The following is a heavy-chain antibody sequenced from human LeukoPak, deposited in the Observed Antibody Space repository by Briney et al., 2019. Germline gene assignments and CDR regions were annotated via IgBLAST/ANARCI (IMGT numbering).Heavy chain of an antibody. CDR3: ASPNITSYYDSRGYDAFDV. CDR2: IYPDDSDT. J-gene: IGHJ3*01. D-gene: IGHD3-22*01. CDR1: GYRFNAYW. V-gene: IGHV5-51*01. Sequence: GESLKISCQGSGYRFNAYWIAWVRQMPGKGLEWMVIIYPDDSDTRYSPSFQGQVTISADKSVRTAYLQWSSRKASDTAMYYCASPNITSYYDSRGYDAFDVWGQGTRVTVSS.